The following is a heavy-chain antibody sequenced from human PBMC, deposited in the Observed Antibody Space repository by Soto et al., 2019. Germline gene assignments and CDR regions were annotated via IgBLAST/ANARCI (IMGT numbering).Heavy chain of an antibody. V-gene: IGHV4-34*01. CDR3: ARGRILVVVPAAKGNWFDP. Sequence: SETLSLTCTVSGGSISSYYWSWIRQPPGKGLEWIGEINHSGSTNYNPSPKSRVTISVDTSKNQFSLKLSSVTAADTAVYYCARGRILVVVPAAKGNWFDPWGQGTLVTVSS. D-gene: IGHD2-2*01. CDR1: GGSISSYY. J-gene: IGHJ5*02. CDR2: INHSGST.